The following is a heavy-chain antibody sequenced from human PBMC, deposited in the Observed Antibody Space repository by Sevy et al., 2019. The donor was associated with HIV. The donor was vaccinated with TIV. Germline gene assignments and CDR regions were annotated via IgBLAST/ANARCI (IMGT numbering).Heavy chain of an antibody. J-gene: IGHJ6*02. Sequence: ASVKVSCKASGYTFTSYGISWVRQAPGQGLEWMGWISAYNGNTNYAQKLQGRVTMTTDTSTSTAYMELRGLRSDDTAVYYCARGGGSAAAGTLYYYYGMDVWGQGTTVTVSS. D-gene: IGHD6-13*01. CDR1: GYTFTSYG. V-gene: IGHV1-18*01. CDR3: ARGGGSAAAGTLYYYYGMDV. CDR2: ISAYNGNT.